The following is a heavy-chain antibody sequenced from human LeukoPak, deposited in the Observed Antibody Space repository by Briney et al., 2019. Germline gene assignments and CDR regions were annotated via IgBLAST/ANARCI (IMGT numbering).Heavy chain of an antibody. CDR1: HFTFSSYS. CDR3: ARDSAGYSSGWPYYYYYGMDV. V-gene: IGHV3-30-3*01. D-gene: IGHD6-19*01. Sequence: PGVSLRLSCAASHFTFSSYSLHWVRQAPGKELEWVAVISYDETNTYYADSVMGRFTISRDISKNTLYLQMNSLRAEDTAVYYCARDSAGYSSGWPYYYYYGMDVWGQGTTVTVSS. J-gene: IGHJ6*02. CDR2: ISYDETNT.